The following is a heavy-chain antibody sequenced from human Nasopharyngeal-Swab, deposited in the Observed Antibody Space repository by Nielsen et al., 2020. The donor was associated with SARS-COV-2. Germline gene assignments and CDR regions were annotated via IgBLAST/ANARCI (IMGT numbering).Heavy chain of an antibody. J-gene: IGHJ4*02. V-gene: IGHV3-73*01. CDR2: IGDKEHNYAT. CDR3: TTDFYFDY. Sequence: GESLKISCTASGFTFSNYNMNWVRQASGKGLEWVGRIGDKEHNYATTYGASVQGRFTISRDDSKNTAFLQMDSLKTEDTALYYCTTDFYFDYWGQGTLVTVSS. CDR1: GFTFSNYN.